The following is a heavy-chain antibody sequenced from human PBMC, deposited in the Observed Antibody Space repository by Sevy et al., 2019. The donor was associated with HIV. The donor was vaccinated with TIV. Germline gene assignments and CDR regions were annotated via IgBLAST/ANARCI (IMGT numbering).Heavy chain of an antibody. V-gene: IGHV1-18*01. D-gene: IGHD3-22*01. CDR3: ARDRNNYDSSGYPKGMDV. CDR1: GYTFTRYG. CDR2: ISAYNDYT. Sequence: ASVKVSCKASGYTFTRYGISWVRQAPGQGLEGMGWISAYNDYTNYVQKLQGRVTMTTDKSTSIAYLELRSLRSDDTAVYYCARDRNNYDSSGYPKGMDVWGQGTTVTVSS. J-gene: IGHJ6*02.